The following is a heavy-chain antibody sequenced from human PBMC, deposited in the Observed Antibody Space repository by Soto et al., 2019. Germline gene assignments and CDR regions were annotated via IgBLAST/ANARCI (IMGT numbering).Heavy chain of an antibody. D-gene: IGHD3-22*01. CDR2: ISYDGSNK. J-gene: IGHJ6*02. V-gene: IGHV3-30*18. CDR3: AKDSYDSSGYPYYYYYGMDV. Sequence: GGSLRLSCAASGFTFSSYGMHWVRQAPGKGLEWVAVISYDGSNKYYADSVKGRFTISRDNSKNTLYLQMNSLRAEDTAVYYCAKDSYDSSGYPYYYYYGMDVWGQGTTVTVSS. CDR1: GFTFSSYG.